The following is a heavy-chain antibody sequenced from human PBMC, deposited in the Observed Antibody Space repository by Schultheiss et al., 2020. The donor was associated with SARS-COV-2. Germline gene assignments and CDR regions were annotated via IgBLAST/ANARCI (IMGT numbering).Heavy chain of an antibody. J-gene: IGHJ6*02. Sequence: GGSLRLSCAASGFTFSSYGMHWVRQAPGKGLELVAVISYDGSNKYYADSVKGRFTISRDNSKNTLYLQMNSLRAEDTAVYYCAKSYNDFAGYYYGMDVWGQGTTVTVSS. CDR1: GFTFSSYG. CDR2: ISYDGSNK. CDR3: AKSYNDFAGYYYGMDV. V-gene: IGHV3-30*18. D-gene: IGHD3-3*01.